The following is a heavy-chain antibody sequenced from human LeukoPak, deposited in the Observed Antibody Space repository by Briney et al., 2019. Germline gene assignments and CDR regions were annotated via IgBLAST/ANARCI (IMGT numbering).Heavy chain of an antibody. D-gene: IGHD6-19*01. J-gene: IGHJ3*02. V-gene: IGHV3-11*04. Sequence: GGSLRLSCAASGFIVSGNYLSWVRQAPGKGLEWVSYISSSGYTIYYADSVKGRFTISRDNAKNSLYLQMNSLRAEDTAVYYCARDHIAVAGPDAFDIWGQGTLVTVSS. CDR3: ARDHIAVAGPDAFDI. CDR2: ISSSGYTI. CDR1: GFIVSGNY.